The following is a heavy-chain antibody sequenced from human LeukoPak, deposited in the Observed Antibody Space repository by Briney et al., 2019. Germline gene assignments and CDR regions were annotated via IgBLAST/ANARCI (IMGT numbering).Heavy chain of an antibody. D-gene: IGHD7-27*01. Sequence: GGSLRLSCAASGFTFSNYAMSWARQAPGKGLEWVASINHNGNVNYYVDSVKGRFTISRDNAEKLLYLQMNSLRVDDTAVYYCAGWGSGNNWGQGTLVAVSS. J-gene: IGHJ4*02. CDR3: AGWGSGNN. CDR1: GFTFSNYA. V-gene: IGHV3-7*03. CDR2: INHNGNVN.